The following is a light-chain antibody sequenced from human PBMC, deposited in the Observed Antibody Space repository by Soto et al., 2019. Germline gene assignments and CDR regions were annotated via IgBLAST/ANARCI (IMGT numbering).Light chain of an antibody. J-gene: IGLJ2*01. CDR1: SSDVGGYNL. CDR2: EGS. CDR3: CSYAGSSTYVV. Sequence: QPALTQPASVSGSPGQSITISCTGTSSDVGGYNLVSWYQQHPGKAPKLMIYEGSKRPSGVSNRFSGSKSGNTASLTISGLQAEDEADYYCCSYAGSSTYVVFGGGTKVTVL. V-gene: IGLV2-23*01.